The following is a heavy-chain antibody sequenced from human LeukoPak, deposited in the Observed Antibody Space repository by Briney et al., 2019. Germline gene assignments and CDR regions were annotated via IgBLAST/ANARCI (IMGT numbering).Heavy chain of an antibody. Sequence: SETLSLTCAVSGGSISSCGYSWSWIRQPPGKGLEWIGYIYHSGSTYYNPSLKSRVTISVDRSKNQFSLKLSSVTAADTAVYYCARAYYYDSSGYYYVRRTPSYYFDYWGQGTLVTVSS. J-gene: IGHJ4*02. CDR3: ARAYYYDSSGYYYVRRTPSYYFDY. D-gene: IGHD3-22*01. V-gene: IGHV4-30-2*01. CDR2: IYHSGST. CDR1: GGSISSCGYS.